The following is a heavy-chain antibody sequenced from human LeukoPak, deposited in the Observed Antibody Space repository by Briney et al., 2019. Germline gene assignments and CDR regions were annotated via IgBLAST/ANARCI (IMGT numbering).Heavy chain of an antibody. D-gene: IGHD5-18*01. CDR3: ASLGYSLDY. CDR2: ISVTSTYI. Sequence: GGSLRLSCAASVLTFTSYTMNWVRQAPGKGLQWVSSISVTSTYIHYADSVKGRFTISRDNAKNSLYLQMNSLRAEDTAVYYCASLGYSLDYWGQGTLVTVSS. CDR1: VLTFTSYT. J-gene: IGHJ4*02. V-gene: IGHV3-21*01.